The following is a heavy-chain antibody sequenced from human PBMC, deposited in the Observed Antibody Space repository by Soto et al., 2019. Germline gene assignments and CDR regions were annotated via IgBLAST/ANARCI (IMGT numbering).Heavy chain of an antibody. D-gene: IGHD3-10*01. Sequence: SETLSLTCTVSGGSVSTYWWSWIRQPPGKGLEWIGYIYNTGSTNYNPSLKSRVTISLDASKNQFSLKLSSVTAADTAVYYCARGPGTSGTYHYYFDYWGPGXLVTVYS. CDR1: GGSVSTYW. CDR3: ARGPGTSGTYHYYFDY. CDR2: IYNTGST. J-gene: IGHJ4*02. V-gene: IGHV4-59*02.